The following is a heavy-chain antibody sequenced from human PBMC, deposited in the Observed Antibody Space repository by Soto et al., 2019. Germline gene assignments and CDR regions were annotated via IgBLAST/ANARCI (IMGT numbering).Heavy chain of an antibody. CDR2: LYDVEGS. J-gene: IGHJ3*01. CDR1: GLTISGKKY. Sequence: DVQLVESGGGLIQPGESLRLSCAAFGLTISGKKYVAWVRQAPGKGLEWVSALYDVEGSFYAASVKGRFTTSSASSTTTVYLQMNVLRPDDTAVYDCATWLEPEHAYDVWGQGTTVTVSS. CDR3: ATWLEPEHAYDV. D-gene: IGHD1-1*01. V-gene: IGHV3-53*01.